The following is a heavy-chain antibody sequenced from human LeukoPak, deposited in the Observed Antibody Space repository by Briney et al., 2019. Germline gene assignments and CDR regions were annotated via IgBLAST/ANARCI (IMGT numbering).Heavy chain of an antibody. Sequence: ASVKVSCKASGYTFTGYYMHWVRQAPGQGLEWMGWINPNSGGTNYAQKFQGRVTMARDTSISTAYMELSRLRSDDTAVYYCARSRRGGGAFDIWGQGTMVTVSS. J-gene: IGHJ3*02. CDR2: INPNSGGT. V-gene: IGHV1-2*02. CDR3: ARSRRGGGAFDI. CDR1: GYTFTGYY. D-gene: IGHD3-16*01.